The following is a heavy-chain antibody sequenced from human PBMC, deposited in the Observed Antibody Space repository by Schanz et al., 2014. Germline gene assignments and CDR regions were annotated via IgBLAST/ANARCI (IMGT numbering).Heavy chain of an antibody. CDR2: ISSTSSYR. V-gene: IGHV3-21*01. Sequence: EVQLVESGGGLVKPGGSLRLSCAASGFTFSRHSMNWVRQAPGKGLEWVSLISSTSSYRYYADSVKGRFTISRDNAKNSLYLQMYSLRAEDTAVYYCVRIYSGYSGGYLDYWGQGTLVTVSS. D-gene: IGHD5-12*01. CDR3: VRIYSGYSGGYLDY. CDR1: GFTFSRHS. J-gene: IGHJ4*02.